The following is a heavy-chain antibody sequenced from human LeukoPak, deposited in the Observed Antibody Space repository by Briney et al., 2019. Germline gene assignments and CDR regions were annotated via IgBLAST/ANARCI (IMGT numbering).Heavy chain of an antibody. D-gene: IGHD1-1*01. Sequence: AGSLRLSWALCGSLVNTNYMGSVRQSPRKGLGSVAVFYASGSTYYAASVNGRFTISRDNSENTLFLQMNTLSAEDTAVYYCARLEKNSYYYMDVWGKGTTVTVSS. V-gene: IGHV3-53*01. CDR1: GSLVNTNY. CDR3: ARLEKNSYYYMDV. CDR2: FYASGST. J-gene: IGHJ6*03.